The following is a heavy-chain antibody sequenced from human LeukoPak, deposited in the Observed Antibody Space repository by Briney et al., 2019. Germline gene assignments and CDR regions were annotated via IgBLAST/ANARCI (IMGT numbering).Heavy chain of an antibody. Sequence: KASETLSLTCTVSGGSVSSGSYYWSSIRQPPGNGLEWIAYIYYTGSTNYNPSLKSRVTMSVDTSKNQFSLKMSSVTAADTAVYYCARGYYDSSGYFHFDYWGQGTLVTVSS. CDR1: GGSVSSGSYY. CDR2: IYYTGST. D-gene: IGHD3-22*01. CDR3: ARGYYDSSGYFHFDY. J-gene: IGHJ4*02. V-gene: IGHV4-61*01.